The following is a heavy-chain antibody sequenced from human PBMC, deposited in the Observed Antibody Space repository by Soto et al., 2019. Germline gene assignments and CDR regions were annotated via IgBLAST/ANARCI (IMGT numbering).Heavy chain of an antibody. CDR3: ARAGLRFLEWLSQPRPLTYYYYYMDV. CDR2: ISSSSSTI. Sequence: GGSLRLSCAASGFTFSSYSMNWVRQAPGKGLEWVSYISSSSSTIYYADSVKGRFTISRDNAKNSLYLQMNSLRAEDTAVYYCARAGLRFLEWLSQPRPLTYYYYYMDVWGKGTTVTVSS. V-gene: IGHV3-48*01. J-gene: IGHJ6*03. D-gene: IGHD3-3*01. CDR1: GFTFSSYS.